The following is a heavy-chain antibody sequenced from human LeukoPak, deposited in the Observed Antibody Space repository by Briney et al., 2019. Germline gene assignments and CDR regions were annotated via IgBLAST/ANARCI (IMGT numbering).Heavy chain of an antibody. CDR1: GFTFSSYW. CDR2: IKKDGSEK. D-gene: IGHD1-26*01. V-gene: IGHV3-7*04. Sequence: GGSLRLSCAASGFTFSSYWMNWFRQAPGKGLEWVANIKKDGSEKYYVDSVKGRFTISRDNAKNSLYLQMNSLRAEDKAVYYGARDLGDDFDYWGQGTLVTVSS. J-gene: IGHJ4*02. CDR3: ARDLGDDFDY.